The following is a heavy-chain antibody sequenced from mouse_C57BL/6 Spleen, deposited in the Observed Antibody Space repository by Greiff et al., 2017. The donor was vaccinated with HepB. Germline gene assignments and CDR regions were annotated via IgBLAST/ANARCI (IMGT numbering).Heavy chain of an antibody. V-gene: IGHV5-9*01. D-gene: IGHD2-5*01. CDR2: ISGGGGNT. J-gene: IGHJ3*01. Sequence: DVMLVESGGGLVKPGGSLKLSCAASGFTFSSYTMSWVRQTPEKRLEWVATISGGGGNTYYPDSVKGRFTISRDNAKNTLYLQMSSLRSEATALYYCARQGYSNYPFAYWGQGTLVTVSA. CDR1: GFTFSSYT. CDR3: ARQGYSNYPFAY.